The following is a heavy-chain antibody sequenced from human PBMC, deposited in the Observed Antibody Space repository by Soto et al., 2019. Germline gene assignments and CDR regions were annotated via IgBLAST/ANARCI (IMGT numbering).Heavy chain of an antibody. D-gene: IGHD3-10*01. CDR1: GFSLSTNGLG. Sequence: QITLKESGPTLVKPTQTLTLTCTFSGFSLSTNGLGVVWIRQPPGKDLEWLALVYWNEDYRYTSFLKSRLTLTKDTSKTPVVLTMTNMDPVDTATYFCAHNLGRVYGYGMDVWGQGTTVTVSS. V-gene: IGHV2-5*01. CDR3: AHNLGRVYGYGMDV. CDR2: VYWNEDY. J-gene: IGHJ6*02.